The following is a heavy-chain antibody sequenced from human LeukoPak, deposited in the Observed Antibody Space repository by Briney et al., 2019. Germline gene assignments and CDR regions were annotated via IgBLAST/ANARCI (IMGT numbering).Heavy chain of an antibody. Sequence: ASVQVSCMPSGYTLTNYGISWVGQAPAQGLDWMGWISAYNGNTNYAQKLQGRVTMTKDTSTSTAYMERRSLRSDDTAVYYCAREAGSYLPIDYWGQGTLVTVSS. CDR3: AREAGSYLPIDY. J-gene: IGHJ4*02. D-gene: IGHD1-26*01. V-gene: IGHV1-18*01. CDR2: ISAYNGNT. CDR1: GYTLTNYG.